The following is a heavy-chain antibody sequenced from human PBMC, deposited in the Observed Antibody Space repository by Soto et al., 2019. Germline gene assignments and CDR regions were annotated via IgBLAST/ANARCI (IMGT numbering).Heavy chain of an antibody. Sequence: PSETLSLTCTVPGGSISSYYWSWIRQPPGKGLEWIGYIYYSGSTNYNPSLKSRVTISVDTSKNQFSLKLSSVTAADTAVYYCARVKTSAAGTSYYFDYWGQGTLVTVSS. D-gene: IGHD6-13*01. J-gene: IGHJ4*02. CDR1: GGSISSYY. CDR2: IYYSGST. V-gene: IGHV4-59*01. CDR3: ARVKTSAAGTSYYFDY.